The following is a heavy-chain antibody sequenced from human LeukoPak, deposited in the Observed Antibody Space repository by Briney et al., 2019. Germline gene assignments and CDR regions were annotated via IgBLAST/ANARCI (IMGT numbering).Heavy chain of an antibody. J-gene: IGHJ5*02. Sequence: SETLSLTCTVSGGSISSGDYYWSWIRQPPGKGLEWIGYIYYSGSTYYNPSLKSRVTISVDTSKNQFSLKLSSVTAADTAVYYCASSPKSNNWFDPWAREPWSPSPQ. CDR3: ASSPKSNNWFDP. CDR2: IYYSGST. CDR1: GGSISSGDYY. V-gene: IGHV4-30-4*01.